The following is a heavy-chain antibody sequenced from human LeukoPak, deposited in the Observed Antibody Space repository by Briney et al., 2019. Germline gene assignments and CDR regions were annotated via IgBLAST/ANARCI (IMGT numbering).Heavy chain of an antibody. V-gene: IGHV4-4*07. CDR3: ARDLGVMSCSSTSCQKVYNWFDP. CDR1: GGSISSYY. Sequence: PSETLSLTCTVSGGSISSYYWSWIRQPAGKGLEWIGRIYTSGSTNYNPSLKSRVTMSVDTSKDQFSLKLSSVTAADTAVYYCARDLGVMSCSSTSCQKVYNWFDPWGQGTLVTVSS. J-gene: IGHJ5*02. D-gene: IGHD2-2*01. CDR2: IYTSGST.